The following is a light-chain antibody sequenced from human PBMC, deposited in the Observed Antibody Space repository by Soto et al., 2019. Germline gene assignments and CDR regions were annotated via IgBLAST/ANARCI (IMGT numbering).Light chain of an antibody. CDR2: EVS. CDR3: SSYVGSNNFV. V-gene: IGLV2-8*01. CDR1: SSDVGAYNY. Sequence: QSVLTQPPSASGSPGQSVTISCTGTSSDVGAYNYVSWYQQHPGKAPKLMIYEVSKRPSGVPDRFSGSKSGNTASLTVSGLQAEDEADYYCSSYVGSNNFVFGTGTKVTVL. J-gene: IGLJ1*01.